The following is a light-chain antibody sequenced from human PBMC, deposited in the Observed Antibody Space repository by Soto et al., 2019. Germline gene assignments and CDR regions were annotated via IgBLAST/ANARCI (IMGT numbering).Light chain of an antibody. CDR3: QQYNIYPLT. V-gene: IGKV1-5*03. Sequence: DIQMTQSPSTLSASVGYRVTITCRASQTISDWLAWYQQTPGKAPKLLIYRASTLESGVPSRFSGSGSGTEFTLTISSLQPDDFATYHCQQYNIYPLTFGGGTKLEVK. CDR1: QTISDW. CDR2: RAS. J-gene: IGKJ4*01.